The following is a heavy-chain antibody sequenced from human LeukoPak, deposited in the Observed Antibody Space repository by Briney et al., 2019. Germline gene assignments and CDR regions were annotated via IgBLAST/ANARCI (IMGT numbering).Heavy chain of an antibody. Sequence: PGGSLRLSCAASGFTFSSYGMHWVRQAPGKGLEWVAIIWYDGSNKYYADSVKGRFTISTDNSKNTLYLQMDSLRAEDTAVYYCARDSYETGIIGYWGQGTLVTVSS. CDR2: IWYDGSNK. D-gene: IGHD7-27*01. CDR3: ARDSYETGIIGY. V-gene: IGHV3-33*01. CDR1: GFTFSSYG. J-gene: IGHJ4*02.